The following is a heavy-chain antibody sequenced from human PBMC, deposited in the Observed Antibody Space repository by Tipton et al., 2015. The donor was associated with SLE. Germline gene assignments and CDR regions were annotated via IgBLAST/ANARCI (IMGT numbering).Heavy chain of an antibody. CDR1: GGSFSGYY. J-gene: IGHJ4*02. D-gene: IGHD2-15*01. Sequence: LRLSCAVYGGSFSGYYWSWIRQPPGKGLGWVGEINHSGSTNYNPSPKSRVTISVDTSKNQFPLKLSSVTAADTAVYYGARGRNVVVPRRYFDDWGQGTLVTVSS. V-gene: IGHV4-34*01. CDR2: INHSGST. CDR3: ARGRNVVVPRRYFDD.